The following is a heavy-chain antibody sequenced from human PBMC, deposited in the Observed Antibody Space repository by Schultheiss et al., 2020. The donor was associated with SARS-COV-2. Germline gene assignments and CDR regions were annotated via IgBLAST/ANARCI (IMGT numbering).Heavy chain of an antibody. Sequence: KVSCKGSGYSFTSYWIGWVRRMPGKGLEWMGIIYPGDSDTRYSPSFQGQVTISVDKSISTAYLQWSSLKASDTAMYYCARLIEGPTVTAPFDYWGQGTLVTVSS. CDR2: IYPGDSDT. J-gene: IGHJ4*02. CDR3: ARLIEGPTVTAPFDY. V-gene: IGHV5-51*01. CDR1: GYSFTSYW. D-gene: IGHD4-17*01.